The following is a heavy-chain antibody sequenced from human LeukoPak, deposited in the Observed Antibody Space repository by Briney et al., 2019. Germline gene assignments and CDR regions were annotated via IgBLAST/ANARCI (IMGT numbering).Heavy chain of an antibody. D-gene: IGHD3-9*01. V-gene: IGHV3-21*01. Sequence: PGGSLRLSCAASGFTFSSCSMNWVRQAPGKGLEWVSSISSSSSYIYYADSVKGRFTISRDNAKNSLYLQMNSLRAEDTAVYYCARDSAVAYYDILTGYYPYYYGMDVWGQGTTVTVSS. J-gene: IGHJ6*02. CDR3: ARDSAVAYYDILTGYYPYYYGMDV. CDR1: GFTFSSCS. CDR2: ISSSSSYI.